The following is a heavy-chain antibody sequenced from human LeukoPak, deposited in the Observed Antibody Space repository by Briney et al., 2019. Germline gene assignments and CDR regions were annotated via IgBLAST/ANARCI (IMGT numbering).Heavy chain of an antibody. V-gene: IGHV4-34*01. D-gene: IGHD3-3*01. CDR1: GGSFSGYY. CDR3: ASARNHYDFWSGYYRGTHFDY. Sequence: SETLSLTCAVYGGSFSGYYWSWIRQPPGKGLEWIGETNHSGSTNYNPSLKSRVTISVDTSKNQFSLKLSSVTAADTAVYYCASARNHYDFWSGYYRGTHFDYWGQGTLVTVSS. CDR2: TNHSGST. J-gene: IGHJ4*02.